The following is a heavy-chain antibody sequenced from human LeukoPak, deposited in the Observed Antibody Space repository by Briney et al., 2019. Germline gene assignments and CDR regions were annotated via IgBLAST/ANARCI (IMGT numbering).Heavy chain of an antibody. J-gene: IGHJ4*02. CDR1: GFDLSTYE. CDR3: AKGVTMIVVVRGKGYDY. V-gene: IGHV3-23*01. D-gene: IGHD3-22*01. Sequence: GGSLRLSCATSGFDLSTYEMNWVRQAPGKGLEWVSAISGSGGSTYYADSVKGRFTISRDNSKNTLYLQMNSLRAEDTAVYYCAKGVTMIVVVRGKGYDYWGQGTLVTVSS. CDR2: ISGSGGST.